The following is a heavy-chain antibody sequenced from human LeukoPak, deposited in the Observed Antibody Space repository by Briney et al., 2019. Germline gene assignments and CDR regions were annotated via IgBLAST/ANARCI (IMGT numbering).Heavy chain of an antibody. CDR3: AKVDYGSSGCRRVDY. Sequence: GGSLRLSCAASGFTFSSYAMTWFRQAPGKGLEWVSTLTDSGRSTFYADSVKGRLTISRDNSKSTLYLQMNSLRAEDTAIYYCAKVDYGSSGCRRVDYWGQGTLVTVSS. CDR2: LTDSGRST. CDR1: GFTFSSYA. J-gene: IGHJ4*02. D-gene: IGHD2-2*01. V-gene: IGHV3-23*01.